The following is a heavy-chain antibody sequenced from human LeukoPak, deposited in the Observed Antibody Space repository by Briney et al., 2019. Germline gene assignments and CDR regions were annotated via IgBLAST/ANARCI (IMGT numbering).Heavy chain of an antibody. V-gene: IGHV4-39*07. D-gene: IGHD3-9*01. J-gene: IGHJ4*02. Sequence: SETLSLTCTVSGGSISSSSYYWGWIRQPPGKGLEWIGSIYYSGSTYYNPSLKSRVTISVDTSKNQFSLKLSSVTAADTAVYYCTRTTLTGHFDYWGQGTLVTVSS. CDR2: IYYSGST. CDR3: TRTTLTGHFDY. CDR1: GGSISSSSYY.